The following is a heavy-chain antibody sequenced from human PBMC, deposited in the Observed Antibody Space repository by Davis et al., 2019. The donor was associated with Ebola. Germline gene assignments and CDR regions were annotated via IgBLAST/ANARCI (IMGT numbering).Heavy chain of an antibody. CDR3: TAGYSCGWSGFDS. CDR1: GFSFSDHY. J-gene: IGHJ4*02. CDR2: IRSKTDGGAT. V-gene: IGHV3-15*05. D-gene: IGHD6-19*01. Sequence: GESLKISCAASGFSFSDHYMDWVRQAPGKGLEWVGRIRSKTDGGATDYGAPVKGRFTISRDDSKNTLYLQMNSLKAEDTGVYYCTAGYSCGWSGFDSWGQGALVTVSS.